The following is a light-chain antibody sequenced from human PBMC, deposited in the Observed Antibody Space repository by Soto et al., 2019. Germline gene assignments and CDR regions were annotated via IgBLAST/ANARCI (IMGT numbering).Light chain of an antibody. V-gene: IGLV2-8*01. CDR2: EVN. Sequence: QSVLTQPPSASGSPGQSVTISCTGTSSDVGGYDYVSWYQQHPGKAPKLMIYEVNKRASGVPDRFSGSRSGNTASLTVSGLQAEDEDDYYCNANAGSNNWVVFGGGTKFTV. CDR1: SSDVGGYDY. J-gene: IGLJ2*01. CDR3: NANAGSNNWVV.